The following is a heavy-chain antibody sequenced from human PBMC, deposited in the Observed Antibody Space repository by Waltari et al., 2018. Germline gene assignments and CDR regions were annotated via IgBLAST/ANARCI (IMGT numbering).Heavy chain of an antibody. V-gene: IGHV3-9*01. D-gene: IGHD3-16*01. CDR2: VSWSGATV. CDR1: GFDFYVFA. CDR3: AASRGVYWYFDF. J-gene: IGHJ2*01. Sequence: EVQLVESGGGLVQPGRSLRLYCDASGFDFYVFAMHWVRQVPGKGLEWVSVVSWSGATVGYADSVNGRFAISRDNAKNSLYLQMNSLRVEDTAFYYCAASRGVYWYFDFWGRGTLVSVSS.